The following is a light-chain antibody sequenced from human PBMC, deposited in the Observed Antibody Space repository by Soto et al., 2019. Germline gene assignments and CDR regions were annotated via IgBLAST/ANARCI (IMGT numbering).Light chain of an antibody. V-gene: IGKV3-11*01. CDR2: QTS. J-gene: IGKJ1*01. CDR3: HQRQSWPRT. Sequence: IVSTQSPATLSSFPGDRVTLSCVASQYINTRLAWYQHRPGQAPRLLIYQTSLRAAGIPARFSDSGSGTDFTLTISDVQHEDFALYYCHQRQSWPRTFGQGTKVDIK. CDR1: QYINTR.